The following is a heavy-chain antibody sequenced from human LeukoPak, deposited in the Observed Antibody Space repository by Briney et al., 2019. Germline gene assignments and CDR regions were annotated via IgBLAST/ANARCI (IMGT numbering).Heavy chain of an antibody. CDR2: ISYDGSNK. Sequence: GGSLRLSCAASGFTFSSYAMHWVRQAPGKGLEWVAVISYDGSNKYYADSVKGRFTISRDNSKNTLYLQMNSLRAEDTAVYYCARGAFGVGGYFDYWGQGTLVAVSS. D-gene: IGHD1-26*01. CDR3: ARGAFGVGGYFDY. V-gene: IGHV3-30-3*01. CDR1: GFTFSSYA. J-gene: IGHJ4*02.